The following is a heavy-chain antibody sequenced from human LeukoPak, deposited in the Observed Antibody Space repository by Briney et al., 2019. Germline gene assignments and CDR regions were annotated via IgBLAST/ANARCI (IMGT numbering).Heavy chain of an antibody. D-gene: IGHD3/OR15-3a*01. CDR3: GRGGYDFDA. J-gene: IGHJ6*02. V-gene: IGHV3-66*01. CDR2: IERGTST. Sequence: QPGGSLRLSCAASGFSISDYYMTWVRQAPGKGLEWVSTIERGTSTLYAGSVKGRFTISRDDTKNTLYLQMNSLRAEDTAVYYCGRGGYDFDAWGPGTTVSVFS. CDR1: GFSISDYY.